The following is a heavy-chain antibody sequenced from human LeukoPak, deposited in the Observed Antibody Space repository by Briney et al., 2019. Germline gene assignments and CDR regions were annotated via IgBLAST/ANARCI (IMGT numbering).Heavy chain of an antibody. CDR2: INHSGST. D-gene: IGHD2-2*01. CDR1: GGSSSGYY. Sequence: SETLSLTCAVYGGSSSGYYWSWIRQPPGKGLEWIGEINHSGSTNYNPSLKSRVTISVDTSKNQFSLKLSSVTAADTAVYYCARGLYCSSTSCYPVDYWGQGTLVTVSS. V-gene: IGHV4-34*01. J-gene: IGHJ4*02. CDR3: ARGLYCSSTSCYPVDY.